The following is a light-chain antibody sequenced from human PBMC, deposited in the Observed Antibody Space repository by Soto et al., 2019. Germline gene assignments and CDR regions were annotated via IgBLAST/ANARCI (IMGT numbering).Light chain of an antibody. CDR1: QSVASN. J-gene: IGKJ2*01. CDR2: GAS. Sequence: EIVMTQSPASLSVSPGDGATLSCRASQSVASNVAWYQQKPGQGPRLLIHGASARTAGVPARFSGSGSGTDFTLTISSLQSEDFAVCYCQQYHNWPPQYTFGQGTKLQI. CDR3: QQYHNWPPQYT. V-gene: IGKV3-15*01.